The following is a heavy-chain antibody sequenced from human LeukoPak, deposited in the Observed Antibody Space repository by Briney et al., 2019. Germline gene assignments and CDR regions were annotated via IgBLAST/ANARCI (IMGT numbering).Heavy chain of an antibody. Sequence: SETLSLTCTVSGGSISGSFWHWIRQPPGKGLEWMGYVFDRGTTAYNPSLKRRVAMSLDTSESQFSLNLSSVTAADTAVYFCARDPDGYKFFDYWGRGSPVTVSS. CDR1: GGSISGSF. CDR3: ARDPDGYKFFDY. D-gene: IGHD5-24*01. V-gene: IGHV4-59*01. J-gene: IGHJ4*02. CDR2: VFDRGTT.